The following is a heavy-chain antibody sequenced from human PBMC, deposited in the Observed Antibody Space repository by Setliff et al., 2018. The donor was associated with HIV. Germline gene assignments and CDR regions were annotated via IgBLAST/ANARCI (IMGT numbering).Heavy chain of an antibody. CDR2: GYIYYNGRVSYSEKT. CDR1: GGSISRSSYF. D-gene: IGHD3-9*01. V-gene: IGHV4-39*07. CDR3: ARGAVLRYFDWLSLFDY. J-gene: IGHJ4*02. Sequence: SETLSLTCTVSGGSISRSSYFWTWIRQRPGQGLEWIGYIYYNGRVSYSEKTYYSPSLKSRVTISVDTSKNQFSLKLSSVTAADTAVYYCARGAVLRYFDWLSLFDYWGQGTLVSVSS.